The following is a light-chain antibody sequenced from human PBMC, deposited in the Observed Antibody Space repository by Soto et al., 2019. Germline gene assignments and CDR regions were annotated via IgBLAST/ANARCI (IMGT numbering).Light chain of an antibody. V-gene: IGKV1-5*01. CDR3: QQYYSYFT. CDR2: DAS. Sequence: DIQMTQSPSTLPASVGDRVNIDCRASLIVSRWLAWYQQKPGKAPKLLIYDASSLESGVPSRFSGSGSGTEFTLTISSLQPDDSATYYCQQYYSYFTFGQGTKVDIK. CDR1: LIVSRW. J-gene: IGKJ1*01.